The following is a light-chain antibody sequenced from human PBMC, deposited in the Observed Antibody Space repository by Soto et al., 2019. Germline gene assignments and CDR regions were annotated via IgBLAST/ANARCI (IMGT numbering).Light chain of an antibody. CDR1: SSNVGSYKL. V-gene: IGLV2-14*02. J-gene: IGLJ1*01. CDR2: EVS. CDR3: SSYTSSSTSYV. Sequence: QSVLTQPASVSGSPGQSITISCTGTSSNVGSYKLVSWYQQHPGKAPKLMIYEVSNRPSGVSNRFSGSKSGNTASLTISGLQAEDEADYYCSSYTSSSTSYVFGTGTKLTVL.